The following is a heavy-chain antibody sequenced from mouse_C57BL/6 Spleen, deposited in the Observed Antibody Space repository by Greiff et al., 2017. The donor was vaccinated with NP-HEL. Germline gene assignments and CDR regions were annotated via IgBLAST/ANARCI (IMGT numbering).Heavy chain of an antibody. J-gene: IGHJ3*01. V-gene: IGHV5-4*01. CDR3: ARDPLFAD. CDR2: ISDGGSYT. CDR1: GFTFSSYA. Sequence: EVQRVESGGGLVKPGGSLKLSCAASGFTFSSYAMSWVRQTPEKRLEWVATISDGGSYTYYPDNVKGRFTISRDNAKNNLYLQMSHLKSEDTAMYYCARDPLFADWGQGTLVTVSA.